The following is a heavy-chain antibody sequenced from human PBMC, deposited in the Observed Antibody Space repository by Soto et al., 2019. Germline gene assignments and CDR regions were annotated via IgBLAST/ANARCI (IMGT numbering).Heavy chain of an antibody. Sequence: EVQMLESGGGLVQPGGSLRLSCAASGFTCSSYDMSWVRQAPGKGLEWVSTILVGGSTHYPDSVKGRFTISRDNSKNTVFLQMKSLTAGDTAVYYCAKATATGGGAFDICGQGTMVTVSS. CDR1: GFTCSSYD. V-gene: IGHV3-23*01. CDR3: AKATATGGGAFDI. CDR2: ILVGGST. D-gene: IGHD2-8*02. J-gene: IGHJ3*02.